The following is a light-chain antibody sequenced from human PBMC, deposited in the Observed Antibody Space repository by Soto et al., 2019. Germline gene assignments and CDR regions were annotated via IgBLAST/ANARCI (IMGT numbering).Light chain of an antibody. CDR1: SSDVGSDNL. CDR2: EVS. J-gene: IGLJ1*01. CDR3: CSYAGRITDV. V-gene: IGLV2-23*02. Sequence: QSALTQPASVSGSPGQSITISCTGTSSDVGSDNLVSWYQQHPGKAPKFIIYEVSQRPAGVSYRFSGSKSGNTAYLTISGLQAEDEADYYCCSYAGRITDVFGTGTKVTVL.